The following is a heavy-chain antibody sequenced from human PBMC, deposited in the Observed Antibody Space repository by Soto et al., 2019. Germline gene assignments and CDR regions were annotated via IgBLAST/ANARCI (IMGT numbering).Heavy chain of an antibody. CDR3: AKVRLTDYLRYAPHL. Sequence: EVQLLESGGGLVQPGGSLRLACAASGFTFNNYAMTWVRQAPGRGLEWVSIISPNGDSTYYADSVKGRFTISRDNSQNTVFLQMNSLRAEDTAIYFCAKVRLTDYLRYAPHLWGQGTLVTVSS. V-gene: IGHV3-23*01. CDR2: ISPNGDST. D-gene: IGHD2-8*01. CDR1: GFTFNNYA. J-gene: IGHJ3*01.